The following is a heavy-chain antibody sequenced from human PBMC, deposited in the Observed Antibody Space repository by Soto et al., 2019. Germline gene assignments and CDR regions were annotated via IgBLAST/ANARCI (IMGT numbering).Heavy chain of an antibody. CDR3: AKDLGEWLDSSGSPLDFDY. J-gene: IGHJ4*02. Sequence: QVQLVESGGGVVQPGRSLRLSCAASGFTFSSYGMHWVRQAPCKGLEWVAVISYDGSNKYYAYSLKGRFTISRDNSKNPLYMQMNSLRAEDPAVYYCAKDLGEWLDSSGSPLDFDYWGQGTLVTVSS. CDR2: ISYDGSNK. CDR1: GFTFSSYG. D-gene: IGHD3-22*01. V-gene: IGHV3-30*18.